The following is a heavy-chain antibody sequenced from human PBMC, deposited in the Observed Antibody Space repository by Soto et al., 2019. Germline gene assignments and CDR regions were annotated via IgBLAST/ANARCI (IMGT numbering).Heavy chain of an antibody. CDR2: ISYDGSNK. V-gene: IGHV3-30*03. CDR3: ALDQGDTAMTFDY. D-gene: IGHD5-18*01. CDR1: GFTFSSYG. J-gene: IGHJ4*02. Sequence: LRLSCAASGFTFSSYGMHWVRQAPGKGLEWVAVISYDGSNKYYADSVKGRFTISRDNSKNTLYLQMNSLRAEDTAVYYCALDQGDTAMTFDYWGQGTLVTVSS.